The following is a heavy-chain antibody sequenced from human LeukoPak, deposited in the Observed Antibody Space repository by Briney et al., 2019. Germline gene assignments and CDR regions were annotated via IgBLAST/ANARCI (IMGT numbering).Heavy chain of an antibody. CDR2: IYTSGNT. V-gene: IGHV4-61*02. J-gene: IGHJ3*02. D-gene: IGHD3-10*01. CDR3: ARGKAGYGSAFDI. CDR1: GGSISSGSYY. Sequence: PSETLSLTCTVSGGSISSGSYYWSWIRQPAGKGLEWIGRIYTSGNTNYNPSLKSRVTISVDTSKNQFSLKLSSVTAADTAVYYCARGKAGYGSAFDIWGQGTMVTVSS.